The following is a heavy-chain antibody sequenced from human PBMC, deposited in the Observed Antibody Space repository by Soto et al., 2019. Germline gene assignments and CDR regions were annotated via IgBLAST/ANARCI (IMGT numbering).Heavy chain of an antibody. CDR2: IYYSGST. V-gene: IGHV4-59*01. CDR3: ARDASGYDSAH. CDR1: GGSISSYY. J-gene: IGHJ4*02. Sequence: SETLSLTCTVSGGSISSYYWSWIRQPPGKGLEWIGYIYYSGSTNYNPSLKSRVTISVDTSKNQFSLKLSSVTAADTAVYYCARDASGYDSAHWGQGTLVTGSS. D-gene: IGHD5-12*01.